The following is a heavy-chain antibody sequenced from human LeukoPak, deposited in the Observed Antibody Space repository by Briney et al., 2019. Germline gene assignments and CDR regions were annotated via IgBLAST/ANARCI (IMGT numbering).Heavy chain of an antibody. CDR1: GGSISSSTYF. J-gene: IGHJ2*01. V-gene: IGHV4-39*01. CDR3: ARRGSRDWYFDL. CDR2: IYYSGST. Sequence: SETLSLTCTVSGGSISSSTYFWGWVRQPPGKGLEWIGSIYYSGSTSYNPSLKSRVTISVDTSKNQFSLKLSSVTAADTAVHYCARRGSRDWYFDLWGRGTLVTVSS. D-gene: IGHD3-10*01.